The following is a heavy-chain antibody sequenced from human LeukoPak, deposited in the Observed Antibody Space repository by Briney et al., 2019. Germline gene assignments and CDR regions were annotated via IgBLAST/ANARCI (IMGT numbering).Heavy chain of an antibody. CDR3: ARGGWELPEGSLDY. D-gene: IGHD1-26*01. V-gene: IGHV4-34*01. Sequence: SETLSLTCAVYGGSFSSYYWSWIRQPPGKGLEWIGEINHSGSTNYNPSLKSRVTISVDTSKNQFSLKLSSVTAADTAVYYCARGGWELPEGSLDYWGQGTLVTVSS. CDR2: INHSGST. J-gene: IGHJ4*02. CDR1: GGSFSSYY.